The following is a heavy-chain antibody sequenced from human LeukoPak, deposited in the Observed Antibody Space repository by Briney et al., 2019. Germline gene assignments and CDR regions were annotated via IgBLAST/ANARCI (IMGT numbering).Heavy chain of an antibody. V-gene: IGHV3-48*01. CDR1: GFTFNTYT. D-gene: IGHD7-27*01. CDR2: ISGSSGII. CDR3: ARGLTGDLRTGYYGMDV. J-gene: IGHJ6*02. Sequence: HPGGSLRLSCAASGFTFNTYTMNWVRQASGKGLEWVSYISGSSGIIDYADSVRGRFTISRDNAKNSLYLQMNSLRAEDTAVYYCARGLTGDLRTGYYGMDVWGQGTTVTVSS.